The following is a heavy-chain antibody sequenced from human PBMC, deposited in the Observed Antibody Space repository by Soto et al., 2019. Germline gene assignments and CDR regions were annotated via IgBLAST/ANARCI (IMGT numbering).Heavy chain of an antibody. D-gene: IGHD2-15*01. CDR1: GYTFTSYG. CDR2: ISAYNGNT. V-gene: IGHV1-18*01. CDR3: ARDPRYCSGGSCYYYYYYMDV. J-gene: IGHJ6*03. Sequence: ASVKVSCKASGYTFTSYGISWVRQAPGQGLEWMGWISAYNGNTNYAQKLQGRVTMTTDTSTSTAYMELRSLRSDDTAVYYCARDPRYCSGGSCYYYYYYMDVWGKGTTVTVXS.